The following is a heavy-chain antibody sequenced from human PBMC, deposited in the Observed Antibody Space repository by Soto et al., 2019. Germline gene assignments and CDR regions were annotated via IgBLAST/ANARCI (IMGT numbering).Heavy chain of an antibody. Sequence: LETLPLTSVFSGDSISSTHWWTWVRQPPGKGLEWIGEIYHTGSTKYNPSLKNRVTISVDKSNNEFSLNLKSVTAADTAVYYCATLPPRIVVMTLPLPSWGQGTLLTVSS. CDR1: GDSISSTHW. CDR3: ATLPPRIVVMTLPLPS. J-gene: IGHJ4*02. V-gene: IGHV4-4*02. CDR2: IYHTGST. D-gene: IGHD2-21*02.